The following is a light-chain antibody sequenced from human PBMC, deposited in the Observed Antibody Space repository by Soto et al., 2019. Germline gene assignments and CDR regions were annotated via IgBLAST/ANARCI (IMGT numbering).Light chain of an antibody. CDR2: GNS. CDR1: SSNIGACYD. Sequence: QSVLTQPPSVSGAPGQRVTISCTGSSSNIGACYDVHWYQQLPGTAPKLLIYGNSNRPSGVPDRFSGSKSGTSASLAITGLQAEDEADYYCQSYDGSLSRVFGGGTKLTVL. J-gene: IGLJ2*01. CDR3: QSYDGSLSRV. V-gene: IGLV1-40*01.